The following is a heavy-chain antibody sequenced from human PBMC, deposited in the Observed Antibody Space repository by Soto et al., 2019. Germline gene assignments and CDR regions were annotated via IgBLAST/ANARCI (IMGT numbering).Heavy chain of an antibody. J-gene: IGHJ6*02. D-gene: IGHD3-3*01. CDR2: ISAYNGNT. Sequence: ASVKVSCKASGYTFTSYGIGWVRQAPGQGLEWRGWISAYNGNTNYAQKLQGRVTMTTDTSTSTAYMELRSLRSDDTAVYYCARGGSYYDFWSGIPYYYYGMDVWGQGTTVTVSS. CDR3: ARGGSYYDFWSGIPYYYYGMDV. CDR1: GYTFTSYG. V-gene: IGHV1-18*04.